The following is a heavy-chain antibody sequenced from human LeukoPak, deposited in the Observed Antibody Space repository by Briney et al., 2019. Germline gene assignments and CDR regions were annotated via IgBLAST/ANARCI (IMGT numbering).Heavy chain of an antibody. CDR3: ARRDNYDY. J-gene: IGHJ4*02. CDR2: INSDGSST. Sequence: GGSLRPSCAVSGFTLSVNWMHCVRQAPGKGLVWVSRINSDGSSTSYADSVKGRFTISRDNAKNTLYLQMNSLRAEDTAVYYCARRDNYDYWGQGTLVTVSS. V-gene: IGHV3-74*01. D-gene: IGHD2-15*01. CDR1: GFTLSVNW.